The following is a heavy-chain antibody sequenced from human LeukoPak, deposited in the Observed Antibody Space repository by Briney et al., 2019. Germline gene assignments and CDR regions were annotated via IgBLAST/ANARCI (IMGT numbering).Heavy chain of an antibody. V-gene: IGHV1-58*01. Sequence: SMKVSCKASVFTLSRSAVQWVRQARGQRLEWIGWIVVGSGNTNYAQKFQERVTITRDMSTSTAYMELSSLRSEDTAVYYCAAGYCSGGSCPPDYWGQGTLVTVSS. CDR2: IVVGSGNT. CDR1: VFTLSRSA. J-gene: IGHJ4*02. D-gene: IGHD2-15*01. CDR3: AAGYCSGGSCPPDY.